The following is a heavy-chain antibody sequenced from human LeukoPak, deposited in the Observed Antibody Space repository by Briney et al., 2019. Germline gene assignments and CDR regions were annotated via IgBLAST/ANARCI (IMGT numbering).Heavy chain of an antibody. J-gene: IGHJ4*02. Sequence: ASVKVSCKATGYTFTSYGISWVRQAPGQGLEWVGWISSNSDNTNYAQKFQGRVTITADESTSTAYMELSSLRSEDTAVYYCARDRPYTGGWRGFDYWGQGTLVTVSS. CDR3: ARDRPYTGGWRGFDY. V-gene: IGHV1-18*01. D-gene: IGHD6-19*01. CDR1: GYTFTSYG. CDR2: ISSNSDNT.